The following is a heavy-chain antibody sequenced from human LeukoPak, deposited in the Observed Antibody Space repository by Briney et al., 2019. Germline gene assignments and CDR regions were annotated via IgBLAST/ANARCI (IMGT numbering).Heavy chain of an antibody. J-gene: IGHJ4*02. V-gene: IGHV3-30-3*01. CDR2: ISYDGSSK. Sequence: PGGSLRLSCAASGFTFSSYAMHWVRQAPGKGLEWVAVISYDGSSKYYADSVKGRFTISRDNSKNTLFLQMNSLRAEDTAVYYCARGRVTTVTTVGSDYWGQGTLVTVSS. CDR1: GFTFSSYA. D-gene: IGHD4-17*01. CDR3: ARGRVTTVTTVGSDY.